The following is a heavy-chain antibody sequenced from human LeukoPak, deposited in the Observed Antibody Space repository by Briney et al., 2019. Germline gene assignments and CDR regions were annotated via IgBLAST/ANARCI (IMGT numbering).Heavy chain of an antibody. V-gene: IGHV4-61*02. CDR1: GDSISGDSYN. Sequence: SQTLSLTCTVSGDSISGDSYNWNWIRQPAGKGLEWIGRIHISGSTNHNPSLKSRVTLSVDTSKNQFSLKLSSVTAADTAVYYCARDTYKYDSSGYYYYYHGMDVWGQGTTVTVSS. D-gene: IGHD3-22*01. CDR3: ARDTYKYDSSGYYYYYHGMDV. CDR2: IHISGST. J-gene: IGHJ6*02.